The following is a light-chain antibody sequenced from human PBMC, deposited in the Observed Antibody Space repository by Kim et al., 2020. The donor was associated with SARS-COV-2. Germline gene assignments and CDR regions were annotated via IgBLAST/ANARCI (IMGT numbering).Light chain of an antibody. J-gene: IGKJ1*01. CDR1: QSISNW. V-gene: IGKV1-5*03. CDR3: QQYDTGSWT. Sequence: DIQMTQSPSTLSASVGDRVTITCRASQSISNWLAWYQLKPGKPPKLLIYEASSLESGVTSRFSGSRSGTEFSLTISSLQPDDFAIYYCQQYDTGSWTFGQGTKVDIK. CDR2: EAS.